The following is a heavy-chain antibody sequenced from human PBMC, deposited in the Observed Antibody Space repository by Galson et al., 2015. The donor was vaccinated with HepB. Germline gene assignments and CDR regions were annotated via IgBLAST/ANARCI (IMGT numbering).Heavy chain of an antibody. CDR3: ARSQWLVRLISDYYYYGMDV. Sequence: SLRLSCAASGFTFSSYDMHWVRQATGKGLEWVSAIGTAGDTYYPGSVKGRFTISRENAKNSLYLQMNSLRAGDTAVYYCARSQWLVRLISDYYYYGMDVWGQGTTVTVSS. CDR1: GFTFSSYD. D-gene: IGHD6-19*01. V-gene: IGHV3-13*01. CDR2: IGTAGDT. J-gene: IGHJ6*02.